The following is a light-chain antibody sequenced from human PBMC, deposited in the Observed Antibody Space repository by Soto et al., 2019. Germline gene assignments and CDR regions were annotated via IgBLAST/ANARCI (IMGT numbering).Light chain of an antibody. J-gene: IGKJ1*01. CDR3: QQYGSSSWT. V-gene: IGKV3-20*01. CDR2: GAS. Sequence: EIVLTQSPGTLSLSPWETATLSCRASQTVSSTYLAWYQHKPGQAPRLLIYGASSRATGIPDRFSGSGSGTEFTLTISRLEPEDFAVYYCQQYGSSSWTFGQGTKVDIK. CDR1: QTVSSTY.